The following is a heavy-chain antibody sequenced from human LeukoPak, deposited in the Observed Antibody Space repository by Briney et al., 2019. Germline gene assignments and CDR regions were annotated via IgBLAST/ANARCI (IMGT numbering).Heavy chain of an antibody. V-gene: IGHV1-18*01. CDR1: GYTFTSYG. Sequence: ASVKVSCKASGYTFTSYGISWVRQAPGQGLEWMGWMSSYNGNTKYAQKLQGRVTMTTDTSTSTAYMELRSLRSDDTAVYYCARDSYYYDSSGYYAGYYYYYGMDVWGQGTTVTVSS. D-gene: IGHD3-22*01. CDR3: ARDSYYYDSSGYYAGYYYYYGMDV. J-gene: IGHJ6*02. CDR2: MSSYNGNT.